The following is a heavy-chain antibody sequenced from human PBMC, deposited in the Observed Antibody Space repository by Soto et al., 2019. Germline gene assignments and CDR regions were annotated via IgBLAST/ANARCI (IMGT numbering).Heavy chain of an antibody. CDR3: ARDSPIGSTYSGYDAIDS. CDR2: TIPILDVA. Sequence: QVQLVQSGAEVKKPGSSVKVSCKASGGTFSTSTFTWVRQAPGQGLEWMGRTIPILDVADYAQDFQGRVTITADKSTSTASMELTSLTSKDTDVYYCARDSPIGSTYSGYDAIDSWGQGTLVTVSS. CDR1: GGTFSTST. D-gene: IGHD5-12*01. V-gene: IGHV1-69*08. J-gene: IGHJ4*02.